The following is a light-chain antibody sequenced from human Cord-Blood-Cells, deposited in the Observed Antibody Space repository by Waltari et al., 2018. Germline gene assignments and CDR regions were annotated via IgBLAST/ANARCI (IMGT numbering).Light chain of an antibody. CDR1: QSISSW. Sequence: DIQLTQPPSPLSASVGDRVTITCRASQSISSWLAWYQQKPGKAPKLLIYDASSLESGVPSRFSGSGSGTEFTLTISSLQPDDFATYYCQQYNSYSFTFGPGTKVDIK. CDR3: QQYNSYSFT. J-gene: IGKJ3*01. CDR2: DAS. V-gene: IGKV1-5*01.